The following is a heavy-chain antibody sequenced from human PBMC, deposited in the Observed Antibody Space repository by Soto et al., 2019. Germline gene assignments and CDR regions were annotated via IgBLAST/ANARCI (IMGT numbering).Heavy chain of an antibody. Sequence: QAPLVQSGGEMKKPGASVKVSCKASGYTFSTYGITWVRQAPGQGLDWMGGINPLKGDTKSAANFQDRVTMTTDTSTRTAYMELRSLRSDDTAVYYCARVKVPAAILGAFDLWGQGTLVTVSS. CDR2: INPLKGDT. CDR3: ARVKVPAAILGAFDL. V-gene: IGHV1-18*01. J-gene: IGHJ3*01. CDR1: GYTFSTYG. D-gene: IGHD2-2*02.